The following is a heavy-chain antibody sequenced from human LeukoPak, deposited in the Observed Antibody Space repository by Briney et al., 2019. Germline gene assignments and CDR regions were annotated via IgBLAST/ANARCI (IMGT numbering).Heavy chain of an antibody. CDR1: GFTLSSYE. CDR2: ISSSGSTI. J-gene: IGHJ4*02. Sequence: GGSLRLSCAASGFTLSSYEMNWVRQAPGKGLEWVSYISSSGSTIYYADSVKGRFTISRDNSKNTLYLQMNSLRAEDTAVYYCAKNRGYSYGGGDYWGQGTLVTVSS. V-gene: IGHV3-48*03. CDR3: AKNRGYSYGGGDY. D-gene: IGHD5-18*01.